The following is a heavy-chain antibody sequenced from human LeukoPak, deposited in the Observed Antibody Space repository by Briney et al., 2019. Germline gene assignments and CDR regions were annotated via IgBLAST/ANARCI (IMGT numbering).Heavy chain of an antibody. CDR3: ARDRATMVRGVSYYFDY. CDR2: IKQDGSEK. V-gene: IGHV3-7*05. D-gene: IGHD3-10*01. Sequence: GSLRLSCAASGFTFSSYWMSWVRQAPGKGLEWVANIKQDGSEKYYVDSVKGRFTISRDNAKNSLYLQMNSLRAEDTAVYYCARDRATMVRGVSYYFDYWGQGTLVTVSS. J-gene: IGHJ4*02. CDR1: GFTFSSYW.